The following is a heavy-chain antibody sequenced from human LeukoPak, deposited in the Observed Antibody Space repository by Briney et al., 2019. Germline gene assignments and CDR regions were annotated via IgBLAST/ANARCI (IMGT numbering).Heavy chain of an antibody. J-gene: IGHJ5*02. CDR2: TNHSGST. D-gene: IGHD3-10*01. CDR1: GGSFSGYY. Sequence: SETLSLTYAVYGGSFSGYYWSWIRQPPGKGLEWIGETNHSGSTNYNPSLKSRVTISVDTSKNQFSLKLSSVTAADTAVYYCARAGSLRLHQNRGNWFDPWGQGTLVTVSS. CDR3: ARAGSLRLHQNRGNWFDP. V-gene: IGHV4-34*01.